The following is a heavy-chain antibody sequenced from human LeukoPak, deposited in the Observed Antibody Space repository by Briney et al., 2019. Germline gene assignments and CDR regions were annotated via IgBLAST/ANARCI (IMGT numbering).Heavy chain of an antibody. CDR1: GGTFSSYA. D-gene: IGHD6-6*01. Sequence: SVEVSCKASGGTFSSYAISWVRQAPGQGLEWMGGIIPIFGTANYAQKFQGRVTITADESTSTAYMELSSLRSEDTAVYYCARCSMAARNYYYYGMDVRGQGTTVTVSS. V-gene: IGHV1-69*13. CDR2: IIPIFGTA. J-gene: IGHJ6*02. CDR3: ARCSMAARNYYYYGMDV.